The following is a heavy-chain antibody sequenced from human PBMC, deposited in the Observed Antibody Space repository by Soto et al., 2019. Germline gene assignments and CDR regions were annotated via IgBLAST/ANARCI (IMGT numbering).Heavy chain of an antibody. CDR2: ISNRGDT. CDR1: GFIVSDTY. V-gene: IGHV3-66*01. CDR3: AREPRYCRGGSCPITGDAYDI. J-gene: IGHJ3*02. D-gene: IGHD2-15*01. Sequence: EVQLVESGGGLVQPGGSLRLSCTASGFIVSDTYVNWVRQAPGKGLEWVSVISNRGDTHYADSVRGRFSLSRDISDNTLHLQMNNLRVEDTAVYYCAREPRYCRGGSCPITGDAYDIWGQGTMVNVSS.